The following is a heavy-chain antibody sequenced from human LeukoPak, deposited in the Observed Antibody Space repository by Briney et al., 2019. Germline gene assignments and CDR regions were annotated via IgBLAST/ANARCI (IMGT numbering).Heavy chain of an antibody. Sequence: GGSLRLSCAASGFTFSSYEMNWVRHAPGKGMEWVSGSNWYGGSTGYADSVKGRFTITRDNPKNSQYLQSIHLRAKDPALYYCARGPIVGAINDAFDSWRQATMVSVSS. J-gene: IGHJ3*02. CDR2: SNWYGGST. CDR3: ARGPIVGAINDAFDS. D-gene: IGHD1-26*01. CDR1: GFTFSSYE. V-gene: IGHV3-20*04.